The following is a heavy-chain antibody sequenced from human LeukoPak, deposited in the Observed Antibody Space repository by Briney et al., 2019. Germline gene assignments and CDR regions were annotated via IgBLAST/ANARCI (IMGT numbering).Heavy chain of an antibody. D-gene: IGHD5-18*01. CDR1: GYTFIGYY. CDR3: ARSGYTYGPLPAVY. CDR2: INPNSGGT. V-gene: IGHV1-2*02. J-gene: IGHJ4*02. Sequence: ASVKVSCKASGYTFIGYYMQWVRQAPGQGLEWMGWINPNSGGTSYARRFQGRVTMTRDTSISTAYMELNRLTSDDTAVYYCARSGYTYGPLPAVYWGQGTLVTVSS.